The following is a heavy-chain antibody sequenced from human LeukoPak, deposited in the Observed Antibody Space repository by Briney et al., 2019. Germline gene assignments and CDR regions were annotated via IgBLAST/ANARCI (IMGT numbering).Heavy chain of an antibody. J-gene: IGHJ5*02. D-gene: IGHD2-2*01. Sequence: GGSLRLSCAASGFTFSDFYMSWIRQAPGKGLEWVSYISSSGSTIYYADSVKGRFTISRDNAKNSLYLQMNSLRAEDTAVYYCARGSIVVVRAASVFDPWGQGTLVTVSS. CDR3: ARGSIVVVRAASVFDP. CDR2: ISSSGSTI. V-gene: IGHV3-11*04. CDR1: GFTFSDFY.